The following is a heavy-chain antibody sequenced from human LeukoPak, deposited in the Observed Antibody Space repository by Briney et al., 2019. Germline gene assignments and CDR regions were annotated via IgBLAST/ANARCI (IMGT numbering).Heavy chain of an antibody. CDR2: ISSSSSTI. Sequence: GRSLRLSCAASGITFSSYSMSWVRQAPGKGLEWVSYISSSSSTIYYADSVKGRFTISRDNAKNSLYLQMNSLRAEDTAVYYCASTGYSSSWYGAYYYYMDVWGKGTTVTVSS. CDR3: ASTGYSSSWYGAYYYYMDV. J-gene: IGHJ6*03. D-gene: IGHD6-13*01. CDR1: GITFSSYS. V-gene: IGHV3-48*04.